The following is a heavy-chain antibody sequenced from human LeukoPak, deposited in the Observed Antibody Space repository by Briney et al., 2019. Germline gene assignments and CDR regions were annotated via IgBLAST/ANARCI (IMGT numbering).Heavy chain of an antibody. D-gene: IGHD1-26*01. CDR2: IKQDGSEK. Sequence: GGSLRLFCAASGFTFSSYWMSWVREAPGKGLEWVANIKQDGSEKYYLHSVKGRFTISRDNAKNSLYLQMNSLRAEDTAVYYCARETVGATTADFDYWGQGTLVTVSS. CDR3: ARETVGATTADFDY. CDR1: GFTFSSYW. V-gene: IGHV3-7*01. J-gene: IGHJ4*02.